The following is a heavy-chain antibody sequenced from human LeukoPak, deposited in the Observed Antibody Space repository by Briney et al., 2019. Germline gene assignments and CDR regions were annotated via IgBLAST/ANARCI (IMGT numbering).Heavy chain of an antibody. V-gene: IGHV3-48*04. CDR2: SDTSSSTI. D-gene: IGHD2-15*01. J-gene: IGHJ5*02. Sequence: GGSLRLSCATSGFTFIADSVSWVRQVPGKGLEWVAFSDTSSSTIYYADSVKGRFTISRDNARNSVYLQMNSLRVEDTAIYYCARDLGYCTGGNCYLWFATSGQRTLVTLSS. CDR1: GFTFIADS. CDR3: ARDLGYCTGGNCYLWFAT.